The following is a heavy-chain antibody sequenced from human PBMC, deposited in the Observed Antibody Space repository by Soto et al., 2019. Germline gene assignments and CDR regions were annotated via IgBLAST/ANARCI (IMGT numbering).Heavy chain of an antibody. V-gene: IGHV4-30-4*01. Sequence: QLQLQESGPGLVKPSQTLSLTCTVSAGSITSGAYYWSWIRQPPGKGLDWIGYIYYSGGTYYNPYLKRRVTLSVDTSKTQFSLKLSSVIAADTALYYCAFGDLGAFDIWGQGTMVTVSS. J-gene: IGHJ3*02. CDR1: AGSITSGAYY. D-gene: IGHD3-10*01. CDR2: IYYSGGT. CDR3: AFGDLGAFDI.